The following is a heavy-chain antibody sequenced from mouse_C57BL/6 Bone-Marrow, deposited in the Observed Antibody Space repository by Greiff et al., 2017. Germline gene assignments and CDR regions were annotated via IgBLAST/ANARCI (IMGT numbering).Heavy chain of an antibody. D-gene: IGHD3-3*01. V-gene: IGHV1-59*01. Sequence: QVQLQQPGAELVRPGTSVKLSCKASGYTFTSYWMHWVKQRPGQGLEWIGVIDPSDSSTNYNQKFKGKATLTGDTSSSTAYMQLSSLTSEDSAVYYCARRSGLVYFDVWGTGTTVTVSS. CDR3: ARRSGLVYFDV. CDR2: IDPSDSST. CDR1: GYTFTSYW. J-gene: IGHJ1*03.